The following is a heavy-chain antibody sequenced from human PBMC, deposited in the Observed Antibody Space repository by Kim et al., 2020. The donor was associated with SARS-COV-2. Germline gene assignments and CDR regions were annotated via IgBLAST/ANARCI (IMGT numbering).Heavy chain of an antibody. CDR3: ARVHDCSGGSCYYYGMDV. D-gene: IGHD2-15*01. Sequence: SVKVSCKASGGTFSSYAISWVRQAPGQGLEWMGGIIPIFGTANYAQKFQGRVTITADESTSTAYMELSSLRSEDTAVYYCARVHDCSGGSCYYYGMDVWGQGTTVTVSS. J-gene: IGHJ6*02. V-gene: IGHV1-69*13. CDR1: GGTFSSYA. CDR2: IIPIFGTA.